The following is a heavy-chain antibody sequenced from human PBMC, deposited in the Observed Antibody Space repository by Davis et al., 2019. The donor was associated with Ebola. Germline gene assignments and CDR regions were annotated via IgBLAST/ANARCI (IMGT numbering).Heavy chain of an antibody. D-gene: IGHD2-15*01. J-gene: IGHJ6*04. CDR1: EYSFTKYW. Sequence: GESLKISCKGSEYSFTKYWIGWVRQMPGKGLEWMGIIYPRDSDTRYSPSFQGQVTISADKSISTAYLQWSSLKASDTAMYYCARQSSVVAATGSGMDVWGKGTTVTVSS. CDR3: ARQSSVVAATGSGMDV. CDR2: IYPRDSDT. V-gene: IGHV5-51*01.